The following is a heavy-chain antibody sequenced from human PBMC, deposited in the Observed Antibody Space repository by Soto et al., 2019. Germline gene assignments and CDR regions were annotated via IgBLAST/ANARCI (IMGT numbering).Heavy chain of an antibody. CDR3: ARQYGSGRAFDY. CDR2: INSDGSST. Sequence: GSLRLSCAASGFTFSNNWMYWVRQAPGKGPVWVSRINSDGSSTYYADSVKGRFTISRDNAKNSLYLQMNSLRAEDTAVYYCARQYGSGRAFDYWGQGTLVPSPQ. V-gene: IGHV3-74*01. D-gene: IGHD3-10*01. CDR1: GFTFSNNW. J-gene: IGHJ4*02.